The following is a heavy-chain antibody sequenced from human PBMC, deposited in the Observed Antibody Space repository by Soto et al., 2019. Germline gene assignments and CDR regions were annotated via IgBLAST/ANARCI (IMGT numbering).Heavy chain of an antibody. V-gene: IGHV4-34*01. CDR2: INHSGST. CDR3: ARVSGIYYSGMDV. Sequence: QVQLQQWGAGLLKPSETLSLTCAVYGGSFSGYYWSWIRQPPGKGLEWIGEINHSGSTNYNPSLKSRVPISVDTSKNQVSLKLSPVTAADTAVYYCARVSGIYYSGMDVWGQGTTVTVSS. J-gene: IGHJ6*02. CDR1: GGSFSGYY. D-gene: IGHD3-10*01.